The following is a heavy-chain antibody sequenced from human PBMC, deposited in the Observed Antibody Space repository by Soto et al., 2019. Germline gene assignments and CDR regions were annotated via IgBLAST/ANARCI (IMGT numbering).Heavy chain of an antibody. CDR2: ISSNGVGT. CDR3: ARREQSDYYYMDV. J-gene: IGHJ6*03. V-gene: IGHV3-64*01. D-gene: IGHD6-19*01. CDR1: GFTFSNYA. Sequence: EVQLVESGGGLVQPGGSLRLSCAASGFTFSNYAMDWVRQAPGKVLEYVSGISSNGVGTYYANSVKDRFTISRDNAKNTLYLQMGILRADAMAVYYCARREQSDYYYMDVWGKGTSVTVSS.